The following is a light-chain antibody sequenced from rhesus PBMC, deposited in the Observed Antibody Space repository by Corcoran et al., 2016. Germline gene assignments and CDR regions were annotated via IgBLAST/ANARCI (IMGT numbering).Light chain of an antibody. CDR2: QAS. CDR3: LQSKNSPYS. CDR1: ETVSFFVINL. V-gene: IGKV7-13*02. J-gene: IGKJ2*01. Sequence: DIVLTQSPASLAVSPGQRATITCRASETVSFFVINLIHWYQHKPGQPPKLLIYQASNKDTGVPARFSGRGSGTDFTLTINPVEADDAADYCCLQSKNSPYSFGQGTKVEIK.